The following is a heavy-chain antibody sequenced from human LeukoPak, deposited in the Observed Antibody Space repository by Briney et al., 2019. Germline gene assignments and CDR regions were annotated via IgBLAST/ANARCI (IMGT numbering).Heavy chain of an antibody. D-gene: IGHD4-17*01. Sequence: PGRSLRLSCAASGFTLSTYGMHWVRQAPGKGLEWVALVWSDGDGKFYADSVKGRFTISGDNSKNTVYLQMNSLRAEDTAVYYCVRALTVSIDSWGQGTLVTVSS. J-gene: IGHJ4*02. CDR1: GFTLSTYG. CDR3: VRALTVSIDS. CDR2: VWSDGDGK. V-gene: IGHV3-33*01.